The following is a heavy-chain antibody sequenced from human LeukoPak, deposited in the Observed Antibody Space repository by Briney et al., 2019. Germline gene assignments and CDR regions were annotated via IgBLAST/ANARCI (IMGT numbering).Heavy chain of an antibody. CDR2: IYYSGST. CDR1: GGSISSSSYY. CDR3: ARGAAGYSYG. J-gene: IGHJ4*02. Sequence: SETLSLTCTVSGGSISSSSYYWGWIRQPPGRGLEWIGSIYYSGSTYYNPSLKSRVTISVDTSKNQFSLKLSSVTAADTAVYYCARGAAGYSYGWGQGTLVTVSS. V-gene: IGHV4-39*07. D-gene: IGHD5-18*01.